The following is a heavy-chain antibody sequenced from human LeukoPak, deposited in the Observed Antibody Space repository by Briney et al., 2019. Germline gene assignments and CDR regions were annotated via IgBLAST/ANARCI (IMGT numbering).Heavy chain of an antibody. Sequence: SETLSLTCTVSGGSISSSSYYWGWIRQPPGKGLEWIGSIYYSGSTYYNPSLKSRVTISVDTSKNQFSLKLSSVTAADTAVYYCASPGHLPGYGSGTAYYMDVWGKGTTVTVS. CDR1: GGSISSSSYY. CDR3: ASPGHLPGYGSGTAYYMDV. V-gene: IGHV4-39*07. J-gene: IGHJ6*03. D-gene: IGHD3-10*01. CDR2: IYYSGST.